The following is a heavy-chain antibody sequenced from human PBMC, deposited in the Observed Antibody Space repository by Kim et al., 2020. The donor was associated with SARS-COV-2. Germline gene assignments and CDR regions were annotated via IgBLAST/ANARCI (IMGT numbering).Heavy chain of an antibody. CDR3: ARDPRVAVAGEPDEAFDI. D-gene: IGHD6-19*01. CDR2: IYYSGST. J-gene: IGHJ3*02. CDR1: GGSVSSGSYY. Sequence: SETLSLTCTVSGGSVSSGSYYWSWIRQPPGKGLEWIGYIYYSGSTNYNPSLKSRVTISVDTSKNQFFLKLGSVTAADTAVYYCARDPRVAVAGEPDEAFDIWGQGTMVTVSS. V-gene: IGHV4-61*01.